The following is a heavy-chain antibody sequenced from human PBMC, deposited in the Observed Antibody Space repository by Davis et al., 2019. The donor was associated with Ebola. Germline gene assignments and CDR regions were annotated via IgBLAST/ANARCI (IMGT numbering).Heavy chain of an antibody. CDR3: VRGTSTVKTAKGWFDP. V-gene: IGHV3-21*01. J-gene: IGHJ5*02. CDR1: GFTFSSHS. D-gene: IGHD4-17*01. CDR2: ISSSSGYI. Sequence: GESLKISCAASGFTFSSHSINWVRQAPGKGLEWVSSISSSSGYIYYADSVEGRFTISRDNTKNSLYLQMNSLRDEDTAVYYCVRGTSTVKTAKGWFDPWGQGTLVTVSS.